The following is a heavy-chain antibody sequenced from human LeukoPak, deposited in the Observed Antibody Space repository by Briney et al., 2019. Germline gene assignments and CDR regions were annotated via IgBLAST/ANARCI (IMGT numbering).Heavy chain of an antibody. CDR2: IRYDGSNT. V-gene: IGHV3-30*02. D-gene: IGHD5-12*01. CDR1: GFSFSSYW. Sequence: GGSLRLSCEGSGFSFSSYWMTWVRQPPGKGPEWVTFIRYDGSNTYAESVKGRFTISRDNSKNTVYLQMEDTAIYYCAKNRWGSVATPDSWGQGTVVTVSS. CDR3: AKNRWGSVATPDS. J-gene: IGHJ4*02.